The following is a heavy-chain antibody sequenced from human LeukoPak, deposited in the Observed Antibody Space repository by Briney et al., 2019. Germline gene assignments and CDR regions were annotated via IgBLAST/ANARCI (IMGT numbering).Heavy chain of an antibody. Sequence: PSETLSLTCTVSGVSISSSSYYWGWIRHPPGKGLEWSGSIYHSGSTYYNPSLKSRVTISVDTSKNQFSLKLSSVTAADTAVYYCARGVARSSKFHFSYYFDYWGQGTLVTVSS. CDR1: GVSISSSSYY. V-gene: IGHV4-39*07. CDR3: ARGVARSSKFHFSYYFDY. D-gene: IGHD6-6*01. CDR2: IYHSGST. J-gene: IGHJ4*02.